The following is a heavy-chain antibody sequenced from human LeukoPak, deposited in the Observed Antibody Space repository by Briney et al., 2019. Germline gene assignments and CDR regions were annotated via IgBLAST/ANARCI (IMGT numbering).Heavy chain of an antibody. D-gene: IGHD3-22*01. J-gene: IGHJ6*02. CDR1: GGTFSSYA. CDR3: AGVYDSSGFDPYYYYGMDV. V-gene: IGHV1-69*13. Sequence: SVKVSCKASGGTFSSYAISWVRQAPGQGLEWMGGIIPIFGTANYAQKFQGRVTITADESTSTAYMELSSLRSEDTAVYYCAGVYDSSGFDPYYYYGMDVWGQGTTVTVSS. CDR2: IIPIFGTA.